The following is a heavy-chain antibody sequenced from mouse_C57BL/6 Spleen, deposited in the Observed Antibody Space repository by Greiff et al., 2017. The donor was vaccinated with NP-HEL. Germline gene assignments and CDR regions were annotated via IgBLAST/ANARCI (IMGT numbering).Heavy chain of an antibody. CDR2: IDPSDSYT. CDR1: GYTFTSYW. Sequence: VQLQQPGAELVRPGTSVKLSCKASGYTFTSYWMHWVKQRPGQGLEWIGVIDPSDSYTNYNQKFKGKATLTVDTSSSTAYMQLSSLTSEDSAVYYCARLGTTVVPYYFDYWGQGTTLTVSS. V-gene: IGHV1-59*01. CDR3: ARLGTTVVPYYFDY. J-gene: IGHJ2*01. D-gene: IGHD1-1*01.